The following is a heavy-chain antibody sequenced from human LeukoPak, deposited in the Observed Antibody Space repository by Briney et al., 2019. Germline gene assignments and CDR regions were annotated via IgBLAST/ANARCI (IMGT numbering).Heavy chain of an antibody. CDR3: ARERPPTVTTRWGYYGMDV. J-gene: IGHJ6*02. Sequence: GASVKVSCKASGYTFTGYYMHWVRQAPGQGLEWMGWINPNSGGTNYAQKFQGWVTMTRDTSISTAYMELSRLRSDDTAVYYCARERPPTVTTRWGYYGMDVWGQGTTVTVSS. D-gene: IGHD4-17*01. CDR2: INPNSGGT. V-gene: IGHV1-2*04. CDR1: GYTFTGYY.